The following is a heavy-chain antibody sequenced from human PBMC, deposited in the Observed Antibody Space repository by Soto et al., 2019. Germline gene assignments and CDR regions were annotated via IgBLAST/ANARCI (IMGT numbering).Heavy chain of an antibody. V-gene: IGHV1-46*01. CDR1: GYTFTSYY. CDR3: ARSKRDYTALDDFYI. Sequence: ASVKVSCKASGYTFTSYYMHWVRQAPGQGLEWMGIINPSGGSTSYAQKFQGRVTMTRDTSTSTVYMELSSLRSEDTAVYYCARSKRDYTALDDFYIWGQATMVTVSS. D-gene: IGHD3-3*01. CDR2: INPSGGST. J-gene: IGHJ3*02.